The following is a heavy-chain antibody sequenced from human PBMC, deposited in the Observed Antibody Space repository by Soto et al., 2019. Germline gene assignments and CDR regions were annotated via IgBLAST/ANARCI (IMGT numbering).Heavy chain of an antibody. V-gene: IGHV4-34*01. J-gene: IGHJ5*02. CDR2: INHSGST. Sequence: QVQLQQWGAGLLKPSETLSLTCAVYGGSFSGYYWSWIRQPPGKGLEWIGEINHSGSTNYNPSLKRRSNISVDTSKNQFSLKLGSVTAADTAVYYWARKNEYNRSSLILGWFDPWGQGTLVTVSS. CDR3: ARKNEYNRSSLILGWFDP. D-gene: IGHD6-6*01. CDR1: GGSFSGYY.